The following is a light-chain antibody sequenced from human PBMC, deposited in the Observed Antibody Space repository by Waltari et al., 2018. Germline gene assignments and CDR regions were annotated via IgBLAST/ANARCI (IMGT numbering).Light chain of an antibody. CDR2: WAS. J-gene: IGKJ1*01. Sequence: DIVLTQSPDSLPVSLGERATINCKSSQNILYNSNNKNYLAWYQQKPGQPPKLLIYWASTRESGVPDRFSGSGSGTDFTLTISRLQAEDVAVYYCQQYFGTPWTFGQGTKVEIK. V-gene: IGKV4-1*01. CDR3: QQYFGTPWT. CDR1: QNILYNSNNKNY.